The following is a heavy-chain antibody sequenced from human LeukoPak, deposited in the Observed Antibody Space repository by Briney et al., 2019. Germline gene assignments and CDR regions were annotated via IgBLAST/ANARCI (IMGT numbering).Heavy chain of an antibody. CDR3: AREDYGSGIGFDY. J-gene: IGHJ4*02. CDR1: GITLSNYG. V-gene: IGHV3-23*01. Sequence: GGSLRLSCAVSGITLSNYGMSWVRQAPGKGLEWVAGISGSGGSTHYADSVKGRFTISRDNPKNTLYLQLNSLRAEDTAVYYCAREDYGSGIGFDYWGQGTLVTVSS. CDR2: ISGSGGST. D-gene: IGHD3-10*01.